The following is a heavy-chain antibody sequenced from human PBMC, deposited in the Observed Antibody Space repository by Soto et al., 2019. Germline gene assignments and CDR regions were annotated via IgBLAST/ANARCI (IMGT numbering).Heavy chain of an antibody. V-gene: IGHV1-69*13. J-gene: IGHJ4*02. D-gene: IGHD1-26*01. CDR3: ARDIVGATDYEYYFDY. Sequence: GASVKVSCKASGGTFSSYAISWVRQAPGQGLEWMGGIIPIFGTANYAQKFQGRVTITADESTSTAYMELSSLRSEDTAVYYCARDIVGATDYEYYFDYWGQGTLVTVSS. CDR1: GGTFSSYA. CDR2: IIPIFGTA.